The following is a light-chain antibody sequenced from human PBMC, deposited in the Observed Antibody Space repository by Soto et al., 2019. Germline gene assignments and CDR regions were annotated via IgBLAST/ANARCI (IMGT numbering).Light chain of an antibody. CDR2: AAY. Sequence: DIQMTQAPSSLSASVGDRVTITCRARQDISTYLAWYQQKPGKVPKLLISAAYTLQSGVPPRFSGSGSGTDFTLTISSLQPEDVATYYCQKYDNAPLTFGGGTNVEFK. J-gene: IGKJ4*01. V-gene: IGKV1-27*01. CDR3: QKYDNAPLT. CDR1: QDISTY.